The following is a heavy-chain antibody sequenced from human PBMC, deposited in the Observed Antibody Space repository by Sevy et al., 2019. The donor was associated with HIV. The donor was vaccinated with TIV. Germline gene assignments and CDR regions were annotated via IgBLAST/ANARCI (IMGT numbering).Heavy chain of an antibody. D-gene: IGHD3-9*01. CDR2: INPKSGGT. V-gene: IGHV1-2*02. CDR1: GYTFTGHH. CDR3: ARHTGFMIDS. J-gene: IGHJ4*02. Sequence: ASVNVSCKTSGYTFTGHHMHWVRQAPGHGLEWMGWINPKSGGTNYAQKFQGRVIMTRDASINAAYMEMTSLRLDDTAIYYCARHTGFMIDSWGQGTQVTVSS.